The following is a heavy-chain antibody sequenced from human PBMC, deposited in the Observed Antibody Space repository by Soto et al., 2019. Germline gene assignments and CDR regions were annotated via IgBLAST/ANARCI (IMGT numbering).Heavy chain of an antibody. V-gene: IGHV3-23*01. D-gene: IGHD3-3*01. CDR2: ISGSGGST. Sequence: EVQLLESGGGLVQPGGSLRLSCAASGFTFSSYAMSWVRQAPGKGLEWVSAISGSGGSTYYADSVKGRFTISRDNSKNPLYLQMNSLRAEDTAVYYCAKDIWSGYYILVDNQFDPWGQGTLVTVSS. CDR1: GFTFSSYA. J-gene: IGHJ5*02. CDR3: AKDIWSGYYILVDNQFDP.